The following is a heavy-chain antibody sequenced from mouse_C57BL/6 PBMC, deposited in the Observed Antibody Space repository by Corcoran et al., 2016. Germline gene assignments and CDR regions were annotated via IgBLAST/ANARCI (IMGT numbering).Heavy chain of an antibody. CDR3: AESYDYDVGAY. V-gene: IGHV1-26*01. J-gene: IGHJ3*01. CDR2: INPNNGGT. Sequence: EVQLQQSGPELVKPGASVKISCKASGYTFTDYYMNWVKQSHGKSLEWIGDINPNNGGTSYNQKFKGKATLTVDKSSSTAYMELRSLTSEDSAVYYCAESYDYDVGAYWGQGTLVTVSA. CDR1: GYTFTDYY. D-gene: IGHD2-4*01.